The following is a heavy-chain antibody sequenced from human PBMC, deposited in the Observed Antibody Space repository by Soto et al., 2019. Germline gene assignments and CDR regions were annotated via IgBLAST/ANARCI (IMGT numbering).Heavy chain of an antibody. CDR3: ARASITMVRGVTVDY. V-gene: IGHV4-34*01. CDR2: INHSGST. J-gene: IGHJ4*02. Sequence: SETLSLTCAVYGGSFSGYYWSWIRQPPGKGLEWIGEINHSGSTNYNPSLKSRVTISVDTSKNQFSLKLSSVTAADTAVYYCARASITMVRGVTVDYWGQGTLVTVS. CDR1: GGSFSGYY. D-gene: IGHD3-10*01.